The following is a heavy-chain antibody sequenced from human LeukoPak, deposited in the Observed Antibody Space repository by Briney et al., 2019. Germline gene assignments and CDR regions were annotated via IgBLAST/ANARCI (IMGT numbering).Heavy chain of an antibody. CDR2: IKQDGSEK. CDR1: GFSFNTYW. CDR3: ARHPYGVLDY. D-gene: IGHD4-17*01. J-gene: IGHJ4*02. V-gene: IGHV3-7*01. Sequence: GGSLRLSCAVSGFSFNTYWMTWVRQAPGKGLEWVANIKQDGSEKYYVDSVKGRFTISRDNAKNSLYLQMNSLRAEDTAEYYCARHPYGVLDYWGQGTLVTVSS.